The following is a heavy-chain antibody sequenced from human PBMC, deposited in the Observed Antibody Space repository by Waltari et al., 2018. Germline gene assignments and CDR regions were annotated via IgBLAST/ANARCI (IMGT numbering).Heavy chain of an antibody. V-gene: IGHV3-9*01. CDR3: AKGSTVGYYMDV. CDR2: ISWNSGSI. CDR1: GFTFDDYA. Sequence: EVQLVESGGGLVQPGRSLRLSCAASGFTFDDYAMHWVRQAPGKGLEWVSGISWNSGSIGYADSVKGRFTSSRDNAKNSLYLQMNSLRAEDTALYYCAKGSTVGYYMDVWGKGTTVTVSS. J-gene: IGHJ6*03. D-gene: IGHD4-17*01.